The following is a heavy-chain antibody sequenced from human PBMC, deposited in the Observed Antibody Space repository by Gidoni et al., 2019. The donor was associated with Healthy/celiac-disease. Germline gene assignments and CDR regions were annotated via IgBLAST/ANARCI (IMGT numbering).Heavy chain of an antibody. CDR1: GSTLSNAW. D-gene: IGHD1-26*01. CDR2: IKSKTDGGTT. Sequence: EVQLVESGGGLVKPGGSLRLACAAPGSTLSNAWIGWVRQAPGKGLGWVGRIKSKTDGGTTDYAAPVKGRFTISRDDSKNTLYLQMNSLKTEDTAVYYCHATNPPGVGSYLYRRAFDIWGQGTMVTVSS. V-gene: IGHV3-15*01. CDR3: HATNPPGVGSYLYRRAFDI. J-gene: IGHJ3*02.